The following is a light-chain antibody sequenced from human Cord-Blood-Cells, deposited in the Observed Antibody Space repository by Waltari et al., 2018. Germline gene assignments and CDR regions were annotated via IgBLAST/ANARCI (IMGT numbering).Light chain of an antibody. Sequence: IVLTQSPGTLSLSPGERATLSCRASQSVSSSYLAWYQQKPGQAPRLLIYGASGSATGIPDRFSGSGSGTDFTLTISRLEPEDFVVYYCQQYGSSQWTFGQGTKVEIK. J-gene: IGKJ1*01. V-gene: IGKV3-20*01. CDR2: GAS. CDR1: QSVSSSY. CDR3: QQYGSSQWT.